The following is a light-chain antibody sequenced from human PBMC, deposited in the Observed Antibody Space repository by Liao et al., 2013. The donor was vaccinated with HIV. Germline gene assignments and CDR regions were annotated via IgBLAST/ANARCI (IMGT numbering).Light chain of an antibody. J-gene: IGLJ1*01. Sequence: SYVLTQPPSVSVAPGKTARITCGGNNIGTKNVHWYQQKPGQAPVLVIYYDNDRPSGIPERFSGSNSGNTATLTISRVEAGDEADYYCQVWDSSSDHYVFGTGTKVTVL. CDR3: QVWDSSSDHYV. CDR2: YDN. V-gene: IGLV3-21*04. CDR1: NIGTKN.